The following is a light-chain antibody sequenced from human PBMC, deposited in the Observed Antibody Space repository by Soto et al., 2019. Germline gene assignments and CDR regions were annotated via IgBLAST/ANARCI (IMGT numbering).Light chain of an antibody. CDR1: QSVLYSSNNKNY. Sequence: DIVMTQSPESLAVSLGERATINCKSSQSVLYSSNNKNYLAWYQQKPGQPPKLLIYWASTRESGVPDRFSGSGSGTDFTLTISSLQAEDVAVYYCQQYYSNPPTFGGGTKVEIK. CDR3: QQYYSNPPT. CDR2: WAS. J-gene: IGKJ4*01. V-gene: IGKV4-1*01.